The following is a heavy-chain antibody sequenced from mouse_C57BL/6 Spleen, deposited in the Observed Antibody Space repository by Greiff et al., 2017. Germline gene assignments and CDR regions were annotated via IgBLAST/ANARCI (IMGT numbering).Heavy chain of an antibody. V-gene: IGHV1-52*01. J-gene: IGHJ2*01. Sequence: QVQLQQPGAELVRPGSSVKLSCQASGYTFTSYWMHWVKQRPLQGLAWIGNIDPSDSEPHYHQTFKDTATLPVDKSSRTAYMQLSSLTSEDAAVYDCARAFITTVVATDYGGQGTTLTVSS. D-gene: IGHD1-1*01. CDR3: ARAFITTVVATDY. CDR1: GYTFTSYW. CDR2: IDPSDSEP.